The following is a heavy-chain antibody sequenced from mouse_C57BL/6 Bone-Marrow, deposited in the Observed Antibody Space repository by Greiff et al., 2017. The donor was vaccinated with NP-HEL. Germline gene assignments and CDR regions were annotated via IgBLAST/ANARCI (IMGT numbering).Heavy chain of an antibody. CDR2: IYPRSGNT. V-gene: IGHV1-81*01. Sequence: VQGVESGAELARPGASVKLSCKASGYTFTSYGISWVKQRTGQGLEWIGEIYPRSGNTYYNEKFKGKATLTADKSSSTAYMELRSLTSEDSAVYFCARRITTVDAMDYWGQGTSVTVSS. D-gene: IGHD1-1*01. CDR3: ARRITTVDAMDY. CDR1: GYTFTSYG. J-gene: IGHJ4*01.